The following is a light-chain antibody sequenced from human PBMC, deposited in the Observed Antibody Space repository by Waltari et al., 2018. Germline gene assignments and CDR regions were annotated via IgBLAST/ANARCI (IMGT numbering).Light chain of an antibody. CDR3: QHYVRLPVT. CDR1: QSVGRS. CDR2: GAS. Sequence: EIVLTQSPGTLSLSPGERSTLSCRASQSVGRSLAWYQQNPGQAPRPLIYGASSRATGVPDRFSGSGSGTDFSLTISSLEPEDFAVYFCQHYVRLPVTFGRGTKVEIK. J-gene: IGKJ1*01. V-gene: IGKV3-20*01.